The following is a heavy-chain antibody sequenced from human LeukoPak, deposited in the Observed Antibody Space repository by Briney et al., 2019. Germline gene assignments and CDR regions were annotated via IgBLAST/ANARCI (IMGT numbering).Heavy chain of an antibody. V-gene: IGHV3-23*01. J-gene: IGHJ6*03. CDR2: ISGRGDKT. CDR1: GFTFSNYA. D-gene: IGHD2-15*01. Sequence: GGSLRLSCAASGFTFSNYAMSWVRQAPGRGLEWVSAISGRGDKTYHADSVKGRFTISRDNSRNTLSLQVNSLRAEDTAVYYCAKDTSAWWYHRAYMDVWGKGTTVTAS. CDR3: AKDTSAWWYHRAYMDV.